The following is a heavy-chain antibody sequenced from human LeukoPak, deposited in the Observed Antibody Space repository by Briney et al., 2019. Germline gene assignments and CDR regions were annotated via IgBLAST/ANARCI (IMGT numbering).Heavy chain of an antibody. D-gene: IGHD2-2*01. V-gene: IGHV1-69*01. CDR2: IIPILGTA. J-gene: IGHJ6*02. Sequence: SVKVSCKASGGTFRSYGLNWVRQAPGQGLEWMGGIIPILGTAKYAQKLQDRVTITADESTNTGYMELSSLRSEDTAVYYCARGLYCSSSTSCYDYGMDVWGQGTTVTVSS. CDR3: ARGLYCSSSTSCYDYGMDV. CDR1: GGTFRSYG.